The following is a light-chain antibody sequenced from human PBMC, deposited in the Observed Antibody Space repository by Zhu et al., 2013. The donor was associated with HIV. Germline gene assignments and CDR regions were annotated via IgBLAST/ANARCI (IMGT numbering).Light chain of an antibody. CDR3: LQHNTYPRT. Sequence: DIQMTQSPSSLSASVGDRVTITCQASQDISNYLNWYQQRPGKAPKLLIYDASSLEPGVSSRFSGSGSGTDFSFTISSLQPEDIATYYCLQHNTYPRTFGQGTKVEIK. V-gene: IGKV1-33*01. CDR1: QDISNY. J-gene: IGKJ1*01. CDR2: DAS.